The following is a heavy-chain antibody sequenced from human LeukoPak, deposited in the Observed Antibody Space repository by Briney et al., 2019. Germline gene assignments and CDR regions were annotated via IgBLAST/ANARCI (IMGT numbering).Heavy chain of an antibody. J-gene: IGHJ4*02. D-gene: IGHD4-17*01. CDR2: ISYDGSHE. V-gene: IGHV3-30*03. CDR3: ARTGLTYLTTVTTWFAY. Sequence: GGSLRLPCAASGLMFSIYAMHWVRQAPGKGLEWVAVISYDGSHEFYADSVKGRFTISRDNSKNTLSLQMNSLRAEDTAVYYCARTGLTYLTTVTTWFAYWGQGTLVTVSS. CDR1: GLMFSIYA.